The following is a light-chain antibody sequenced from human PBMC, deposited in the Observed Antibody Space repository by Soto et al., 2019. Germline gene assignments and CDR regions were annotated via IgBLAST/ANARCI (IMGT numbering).Light chain of an antibody. Sequence: QSALIQPASVSGSPGQSITISCTGTSSDVVSYKYVSWYQQHPGKAPKLIIYDVSYRPSGVSNRFSGSKSGNTASLTISGLQAEDEGDYFCSSDITTLVFGGGTKVTVL. CDR2: DVS. J-gene: IGLJ3*02. V-gene: IGLV2-14*03. CDR1: SSDVVSYKY. CDR3: SSDITTLV.